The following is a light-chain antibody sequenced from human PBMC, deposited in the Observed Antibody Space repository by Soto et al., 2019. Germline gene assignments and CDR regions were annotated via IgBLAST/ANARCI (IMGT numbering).Light chain of an antibody. V-gene: IGLV2-23*02. CDR1: SSDVGSYNL. CDR2: EVS. J-gene: IGLJ1*01. Sequence: QSVLNQPASVSGSPGQSITISCTGTSSDVGSYNLVSWYQQHPGKAPKVMIYEVSKRPSGVSNRFSGSKSGNTASLTISGLQAEDEADYYCCSYAGSSTYVFGTGTKVPS. CDR3: CSYAGSSTYV.